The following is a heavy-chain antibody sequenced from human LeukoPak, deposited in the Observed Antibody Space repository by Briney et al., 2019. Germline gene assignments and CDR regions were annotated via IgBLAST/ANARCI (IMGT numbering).Heavy chain of an antibody. J-gene: IGHJ4*02. CDR2: TYYRSTWHN. CDR1: GDSVSSNSAT. V-gene: IGHV6-1*01. Sequence: SQTLSLTCAISGDSVSSNSATWNWLRQSPSRGLEWLGRTYYRSTWHNDYALSVKSRITVRADTSNNQFSLQLNSVTPEDTAIYYCARDPWHSLDYWGQGTLVTVSS. CDR3: ARDPWHSLDY.